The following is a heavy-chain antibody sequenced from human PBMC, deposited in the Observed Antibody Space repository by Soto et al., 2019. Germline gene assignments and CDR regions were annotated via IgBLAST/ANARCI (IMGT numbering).Heavy chain of an antibody. V-gene: IGHV3-7*03. CDR2: IKQDGSEK. Sequence: GGSLRLSCAASGFTFSSYWMSWVRQAPGKGLEWVANIKQDGSEKYYVDSVKGRFTISRDNAKNSLYLQMNSLGAEDTAVYYCARVGRWELQDYDAFDIWGQGTMVTVSS. CDR1: GFTFSSYW. D-gene: IGHD2-15*01. CDR3: ARVGRWELQDYDAFDI. J-gene: IGHJ3*02.